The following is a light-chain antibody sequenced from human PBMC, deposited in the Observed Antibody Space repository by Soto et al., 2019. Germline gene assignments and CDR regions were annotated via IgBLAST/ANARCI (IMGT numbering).Light chain of an antibody. CDR3: AAWDDSRLWV. Sequence: QLVLTQPPSASGTPGQRVTISCSGSSSNIGSNTVNWYQQLPGTAPKLLIYSNNQRPSGVPDRFSGSKSGTSASLAISGLQSEDEADYYCAAWDDSRLWVFGGGTKLTVL. J-gene: IGLJ3*02. CDR2: SNN. V-gene: IGLV1-44*01. CDR1: SSNIGSNT.